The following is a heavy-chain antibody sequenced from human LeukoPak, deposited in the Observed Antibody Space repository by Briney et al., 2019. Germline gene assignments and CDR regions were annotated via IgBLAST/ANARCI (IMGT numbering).Heavy chain of an antibody. CDR2: IYSDGST. J-gene: IGHJ4*02. CDR1: GFTFSSYA. Sequence: GGSLRLSCAASGFTFSSYAMGWVRQAPGKGMEWVSVIYSDGSTFYADSVKGRFTISRDNAKNTLFLQMNSLKPEDTAVYYCARGPWDYWGQGTLVTVPS. V-gene: IGHV3-53*05. CDR3: ARGPWDY.